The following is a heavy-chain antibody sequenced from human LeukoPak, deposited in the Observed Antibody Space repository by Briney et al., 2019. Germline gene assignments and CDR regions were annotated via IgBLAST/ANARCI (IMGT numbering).Heavy chain of an antibody. CDR3: ATAEMAARTFDY. V-gene: IGHV1-24*01. Sequence: ASVKVSCKVSGYTLTELSMHWVRQAPGKGLEWMGGFDPEDGETIYAQKFQGRVTMTEDTSTDTAYMELSSLRSEDTAVYYCATAEMAARTFDYWGQGTLVTVSS. D-gene: IGHD5-24*01. J-gene: IGHJ4*02. CDR2: FDPEDGET. CDR1: GYTLTELS.